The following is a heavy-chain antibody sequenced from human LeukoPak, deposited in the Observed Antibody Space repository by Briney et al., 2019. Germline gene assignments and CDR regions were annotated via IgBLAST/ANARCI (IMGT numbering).Heavy chain of an antibody. V-gene: IGHV1-8*01. CDR2: MNPNSGNT. D-gene: IGHD3-22*01. CDR1: GYTFTSYD. J-gene: IGHJ4*02. Sequence: ASVKVSCKASGYTFTSYDINWVRQATGQGLEWMGWMNPNSGNTGYAQKFQGRVTMTRNTSISTAYMELSSLRAEDTAVYYCARDLSSTYYYDSSGYYRPLGYWGQGTLVTVSS. CDR3: ARDLSSTYYYDSSGYYRPLGY.